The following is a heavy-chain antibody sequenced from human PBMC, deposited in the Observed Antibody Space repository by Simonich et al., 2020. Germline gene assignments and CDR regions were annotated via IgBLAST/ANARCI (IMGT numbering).Heavy chain of an antibody. CDR3: ASGWDWGFSHMSDY. Sequence: QVQLVQSGAEVKKPGASVKVSCKASGYTFTGYYMHWVRQAPGQGIEWRGRNKPNRGGTNYAQKFQGRVTMNRDTSISTAYMELSRLRSDDTAVYYCASGWDWGFSHMSDYWGQGTLVTVSS. J-gene: IGHJ4*02. D-gene: IGHD7-27*01. CDR2: NKPNRGGT. V-gene: IGHV1-2*06. CDR1: GYTFTGYY.